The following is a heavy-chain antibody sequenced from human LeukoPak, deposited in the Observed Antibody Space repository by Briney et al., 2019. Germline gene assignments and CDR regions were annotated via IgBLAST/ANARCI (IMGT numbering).Heavy chain of an antibody. CDR2: MNPNSGST. CDR3: AREAPLCSSTSCYAFDI. V-gene: IGHV1-8*01. J-gene: IGHJ3*02. D-gene: IGHD2-2*01. Sequence: ASVKVSCKASGYTFTSYDINWVRQATGQGLEWMGWMNPNSGSTGYAQKFQGRVTMTRNTPISTAYMELSSLRSEDTAVYYCAREAPLCSSTSCYAFDIWGQGTMVTVSS. CDR1: GYTFTSYD.